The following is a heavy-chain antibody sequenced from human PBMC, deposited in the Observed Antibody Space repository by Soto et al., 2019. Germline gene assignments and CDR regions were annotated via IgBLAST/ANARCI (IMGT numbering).Heavy chain of an antibody. Sequence: GGSLRLSCTTSGFTFSDYAISWFRQAPGKGLEWVGVIRNKAYGATTDFAASVKGRFAISRDDSKSTAYLQMNSLTTEDTAVYFCAKYTYTSRYSFFGTDVRGNGTTVTVSS. CDR1: GFTFSDYA. D-gene: IGHD6-13*01. V-gene: IGHV3-49*03. J-gene: IGHJ6*04. CDR3: AKYTYTSRYSFFGTDV. CDR2: IRNKAYGATT.